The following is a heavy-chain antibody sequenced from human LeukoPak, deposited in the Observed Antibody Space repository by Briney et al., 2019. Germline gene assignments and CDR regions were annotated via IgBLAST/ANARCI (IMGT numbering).Heavy chain of an antibody. V-gene: IGHV4-39*01. Sequence: PSETLSLTCTVSGGSISSSSYYWGWIRQPPGKGLEWIGSIYYSGNTYYNPSLRSRVTISVDTSKNQFSLKLSSVTAADTAVYYCASQGGYSYGYYYYMDVWGKGTTVTSSS. CDR3: ASQGGYSYGYYYYMDV. D-gene: IGHD5-18*01. CDR2: IYYSGNT. J-gene: IGHJ6*03. CDR1: GGSISSSSYY.